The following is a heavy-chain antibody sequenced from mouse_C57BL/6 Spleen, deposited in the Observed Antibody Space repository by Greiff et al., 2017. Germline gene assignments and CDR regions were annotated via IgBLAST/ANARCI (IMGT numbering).Heavy chain of an antibody. CDR2: IDPETGGT. CDR1: GFTFTDYE. Sequence: QVQLQQSGAELVRPGASVTLSCTASGFTFTDYEMHWVKQTPVHGLEWIGAIDPETGGTAYNQKFKGKAILPADTSSSTAYMEFRSVPSQDSGVYYGKRPADYYGRSYHWYYDVWGKGTTLTVSS. V-gene: IGHV1-15*01. D-gene: IGHD1-1*01. CDR3: KRPADYYGRSYHWYYDV. J-gene: IGHJ1*03.